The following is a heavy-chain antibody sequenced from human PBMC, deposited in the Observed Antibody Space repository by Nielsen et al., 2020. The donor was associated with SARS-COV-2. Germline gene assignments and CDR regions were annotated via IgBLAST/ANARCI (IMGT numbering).Heavy chain of an antibody. CDR1: GYTFTSYA. J-gene: IGHJ6*02. CDR2: INAGNGNT. Sequence: GESLKISCKASGYTFTSYAMHWVRQAPGQRLEWMGWINAGNGNTKYSQKFQGRVTITRDTSASTAYMELSSLRSEDTAVYYCARDQFYCSSTSCYYHYYYYGMDVWGQGTTVTVSS. CDR3: ARDQFYCSSTSCYYHYYYYGMDV. D-gene: IGHD2-2*01. V-gene: IGHV1-3*01.